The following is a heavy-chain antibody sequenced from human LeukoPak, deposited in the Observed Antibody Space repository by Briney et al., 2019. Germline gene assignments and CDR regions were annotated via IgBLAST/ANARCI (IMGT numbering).Heavy chain of an antibody. Sequence: ASVKVSCKASGYTFVTYGISWVRQAPGQGLEWMGWISPHNGNTKYAQKFQGRVTMTTDTSTSTAHMELRSLRSDDTAIYYCARTYLVLVPAASDYWGPGTLVTVSP. J-gene: IGHJ4*02. V-gene: IGHV1-18*01. CDR2: ISPHNGNT. CDR1: GYTFVTYG. CDR3: ARTYLVLVPAASDY. D-gene: IGHD2-2*01.